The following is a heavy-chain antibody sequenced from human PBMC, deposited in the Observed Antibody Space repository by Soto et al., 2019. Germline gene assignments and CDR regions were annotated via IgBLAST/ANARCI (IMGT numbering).Heavy chain of an antibody. CDR2: INAGNGNT. D-gene: IGHD3-22*01. V-gene: IGHV1-3*01. J-gene: IGHJ4*02. Sequence: ASVKVSCKASGYTFTSYARHWVRQAPGQRLEWMGWINAGNGNTKYSQKFQGRVTITRDTSASTAYMELSSLRSEDTAVYYCARDAARIYYDSSGYYTSPDYWGQGTLVTVSS. CDR3: ARDAARIYYDSSGYYTSPDY. CDR1: GYTFTSYA.